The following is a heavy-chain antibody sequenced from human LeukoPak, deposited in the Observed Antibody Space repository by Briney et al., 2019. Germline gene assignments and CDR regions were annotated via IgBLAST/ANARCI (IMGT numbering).Heavy chain of an antibody. CDR1: GGSISSHY. Sequence: SETLSLTCTVSGGSISSHYWSWIRQPPGKGLEWIGYIYYSGSTNYNPSLKSRVTISVDTSKNQFSLKLSSVTAADTAVYYCARHVEATVTITGIVAFDIWGQGTMVTVSS. V-gene: IGHV4-59*08. CDR3: ARHVEATVTITGIVAFDI. CDR2: IYYSGST. D-gene: IGHD4-17*01. J-gene: IGHJ3*02.